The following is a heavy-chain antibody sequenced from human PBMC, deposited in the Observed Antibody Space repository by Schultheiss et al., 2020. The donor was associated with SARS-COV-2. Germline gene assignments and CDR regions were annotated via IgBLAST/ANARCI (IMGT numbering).Heavy chain of an antibody. CDR2: IYHSGST. Sequence: SETLSLTCAVSGGSISSSNWWSWVRQPPGKGLEWIGEIYHSGSTNYNPSLKSRVTISVDKSKNQFSLRLNSATVADTAVYYCARVRTTYSSSCLDYWGQGTLVTVSS. J-gene: IGHJ4*02. V-gene: IGHV4-4*02. CDR1: GGSISSSNW. CDR3: ARVRTTYSSSCLDY. D-gene: IGHD6-13*01.